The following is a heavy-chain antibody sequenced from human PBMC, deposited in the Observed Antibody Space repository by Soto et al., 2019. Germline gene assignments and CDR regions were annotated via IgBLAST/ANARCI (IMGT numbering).Heavy chain of an antibody. CDR1: GYSFTTYL. V-gene: IGHV5-10-1*01. D-gene: IGHD4-4*01. CDR2: IDPSDSDT. Sequence: HGESLKISCKASGYSFTTYLITWVRQMPGKGLEWVGKIDPSDSDTNNSPSFQGHVIITADKSSSTVFLQWSSLKASDTAMYYCARLGHDYSNSGMDVWGQGTTVTVS. CDR3: ARLGHDYSNSGMDV. J-gene: IGHJ6*02.